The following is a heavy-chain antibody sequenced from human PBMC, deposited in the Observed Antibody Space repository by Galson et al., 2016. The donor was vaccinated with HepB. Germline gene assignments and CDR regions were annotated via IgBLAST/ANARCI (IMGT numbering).Heavy chain of an antibody. Sequence: SLRLSCAASGLTFDTYAMSWVRQAPGKGLEWVSFISDIGRSIDYADSVKGRFTISRDNSKNTLYLQMDSLRADDTAVYYCARAEGGTYAHRGFDYWGQGALVTVSS. CDR1: GLTFDTYA. CDR3: ARAEGGTYAHRGFDY. D-gene: IGHD3-16*01. J-gene: IGHJ4*02. V-gene: IGHV3-23*01. CDR2: ISDIGRSI.